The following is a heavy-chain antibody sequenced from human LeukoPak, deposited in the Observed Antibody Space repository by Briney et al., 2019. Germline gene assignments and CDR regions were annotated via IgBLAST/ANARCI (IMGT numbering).Heavy chain of an antibody. CDR1: GYSFTTHD. J-gene: IGHJ5*01. CDR3: ARESGLTDNWLDS. Sequence: ASVTVSCKASGYSFTTHDINLVRQSTGQGLEWMGWMNPNSGKSGYAQKFQGRVTMTRDTSISTVYMELSSLGSDDTAVYYCARESGLTDNWLDSWGQGTLVIVSS. CDR2: MNPNSGKS. D-gene: IGHD5-12*01. V-gene: IGHV1-8*01.